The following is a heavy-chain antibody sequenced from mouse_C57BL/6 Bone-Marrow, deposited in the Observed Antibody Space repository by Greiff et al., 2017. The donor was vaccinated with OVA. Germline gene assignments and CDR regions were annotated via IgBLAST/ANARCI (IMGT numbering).Heavy chain of an antibody. V-gene: IGHV5-17*01. D-gene: IGHD1-1*01. Sequence: EVNVVESGGGLVKPGGSLKLSCAASGFTFSDYGMHWVRQAPEKGLEWVAYISSGSSTIYSDDKVKGRFTISRDNAKNTLFLQMTSLRSEDTAMYSCARPPLYGSSPWFAYWGQGTLVTVSA. CDR1: GFTFSDYG. CDR2: ISSGSSTI. J-gene: IGHJ3*01. CDR3: ARPPLYGSSPWFAY.